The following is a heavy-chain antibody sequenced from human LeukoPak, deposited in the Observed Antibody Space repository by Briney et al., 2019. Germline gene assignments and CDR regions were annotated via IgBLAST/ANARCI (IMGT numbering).Heavy chain of an antibody. CDR1: GFTFSSYG. D-gene: IGHD6-13*01. J-gene: IGHJ4*02. CDR3: ARAGPSSSWHQFDY. V-gene: IGHV3-30*02. Sequence: GGSLRLSCAASGFTFSSYGMHWGRQAAGKGLKWVAFIRYDGSNKYYADSVKGRFTISRDNSKNTLYLQMNSLRVEDTAVYYCARAGPSSSWHQFDYWGQGTLVTVSS. CDR2: IRYDGSNK.